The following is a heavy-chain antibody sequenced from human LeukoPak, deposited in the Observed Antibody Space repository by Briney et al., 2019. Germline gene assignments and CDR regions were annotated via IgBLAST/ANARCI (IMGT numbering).Heavy chain of an antibody. CDR3: AKDRGQLDAFDI. J-gene: IGHJ3*02. Sequence: GGSLRLSCAASGFTFNNYAMNWVRQAPGKGLEWVSGISGSGGSTYYADSVKGRSTISRDNSKNTLYLQMNSLRAEDTAVYYCAKDRGQLDAFDIWGQGTMVTVSS. D-gene: IGHD6-13*01. CDR1: GFTFNNYA. CDR2: ISGSGGST. V-gene: IGHV3-23*01.